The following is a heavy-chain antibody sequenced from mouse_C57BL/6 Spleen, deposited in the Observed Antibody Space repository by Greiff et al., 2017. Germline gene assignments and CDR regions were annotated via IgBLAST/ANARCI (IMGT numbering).Heavy chain of an antibody. CDR3: ARMGTTVVKGFDY. Sequence: QVTLKESGPGILQPSPTLSLTCSFSGFSLSTFGMGVGWIRQPSGKGLEWLAHILWDDDKYYNPALKSRRTISKDTSKNQVFLKIANVDTADTATYYCARMGTTVVKGFDYWGQGTTLTVSS. J-gene: IGHJ2*01. CDR1: GFSLSTFGMG. D-gene: IGHD1-1*01. V-gene: IGHV8-8*01. CDR2: ILWDDDK.